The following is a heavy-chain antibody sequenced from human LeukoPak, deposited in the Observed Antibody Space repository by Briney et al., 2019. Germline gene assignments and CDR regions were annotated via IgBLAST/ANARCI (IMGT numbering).Heavy chain of an antibody. CDR3: ATSRITMIGDYMDF. V-gene: IGHV3-48*03. J-gene: IGHJ6*03. CDR2: ISDGGKTK. Sequence: PGGSLRLSCAASGFTFRSSEMNWVRQAPGKGLEWVSYISDGGKTKYYADSVKGRFTLSRDNSKNTVYLQVDSLRSEDTAVYFCATSRITMIGDYMDFWGRGTAVTVSS. CDR1: GFTFRSSE. D-gene: IGHD3-22*01.